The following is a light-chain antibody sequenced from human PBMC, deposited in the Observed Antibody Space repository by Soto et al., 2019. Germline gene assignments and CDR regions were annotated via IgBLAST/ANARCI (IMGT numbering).Light chain of an antibody. CDR1: SSNLGAGYD. V-gene: IGLV1-40*01. CDR2: GNT. Sequence: QSVLTQPPSVSGAPGQRVIISCTGSSSNLGAGYDVHWYQQLPGTAPKVLMCGNTDRPSGVPDRISGSKSGTSASLVITGLQAEDEANYYCQSYDNRLSAPVFGGGTKLTVL. CDR3: QSYDNRLSAPV. J-gene: IGLJ2*01.